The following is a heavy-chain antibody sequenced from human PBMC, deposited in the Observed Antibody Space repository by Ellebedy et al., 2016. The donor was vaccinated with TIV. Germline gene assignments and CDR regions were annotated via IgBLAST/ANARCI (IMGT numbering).Heavy chain of an antibody. D-gene: IGHD6-19*01. CDR1: GFTSSSYS. V-gene: IGHV3-48*02. CDR3: ARDCIAVAGRYGMDV. J-gene: IGHJ6*02. Sequence: GGSLRLXXPASGFTSSSYSMNWVRQAPGKGLEWVSYISSSSSTIYYADSVKGRFTISRDNAKNSLYLQMNSLRDEDTAVYYCARDCIAVAGRYGMDVWGQGTTVTVSS. CDR2: ISSSSSTI.